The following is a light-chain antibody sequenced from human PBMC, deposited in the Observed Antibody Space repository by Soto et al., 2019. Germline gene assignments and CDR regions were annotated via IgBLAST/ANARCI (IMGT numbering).Light chain of an antibody. CDR2: YDS. Sequence: SYELTQPPSVSVAPGKTATITCGGNSIGSKSVHWYQQMPGQAPVLVISYDSDRPPGIPERFSGSNSGNTATLTISRVEPGDEADYYCQVWETSSGHQAIFGAGTKVTVL. CDR3: QVWETSSGHQAI. J-gene: IGLJ2*01. CDR1: SIGSKS. V-gene: IGLV3-21*01.